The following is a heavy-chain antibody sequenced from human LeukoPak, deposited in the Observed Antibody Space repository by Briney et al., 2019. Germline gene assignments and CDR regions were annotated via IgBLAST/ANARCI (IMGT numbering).Heavy chain of an antibody. D-gene: IGHD2-21*01. CDR3: ARLFVVTYDAFDI. CDR2: IIPILGIA. J-gene: IGHJ3*02. V-gene: IGHV1-69*02. CDR1: GGTFSRYT. Sequence: SVKVSCKASGGTFSRYTISWVRQAPGQGLEWMGRIIPILGIANYAQKFQGRVTITADKSTSTAYMELSSLRSEDTAVYYCARLFVVTYDAFDIWGQGTMVTVSS.